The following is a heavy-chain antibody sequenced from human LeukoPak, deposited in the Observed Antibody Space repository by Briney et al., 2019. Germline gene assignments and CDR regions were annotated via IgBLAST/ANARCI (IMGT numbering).Heavy chain of an antibody. J-gene: IGHJ6*03. CDR1: GGSFSGYY. Sequence: SETPSLTCAVYGGSFSGYYWSWIRQPPGKGLEWIGEINHSGSTNYNPPLKSRVTISVDTSKNQFSLKLSSVTAADTAVYYCARGNIVVVPAAMGGIYYYYMDVWGKGTTVTVSS. CDR3: ARGNIVVVPAAMGGIYYYYMDV. V-gene: IGHV4-34*01. D-gene: IGHD2-2*01. CDR2: INHSGST.